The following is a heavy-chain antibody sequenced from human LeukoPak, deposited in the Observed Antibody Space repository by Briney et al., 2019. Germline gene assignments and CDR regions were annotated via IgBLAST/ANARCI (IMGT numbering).Heavy chain of an antibody. D-gene: IGHD6-19*01. Sequence: SETLSLTCIVSGGSISPYYWSWIRQPPRKGLEWIGYIYYTGSTNYNPSLKSRVTITPDTSKNQFSLRLTSVTAADTAVYYCAREGTYGWYNWFDPWGQGTLVTVSS. CDR2: IYYTGST. J-gene: IGHJ5*02. CDR3: AREGTYGWYNWFDP. CDR1: GGSISPYY. V-gene: IGHV4-59*01.